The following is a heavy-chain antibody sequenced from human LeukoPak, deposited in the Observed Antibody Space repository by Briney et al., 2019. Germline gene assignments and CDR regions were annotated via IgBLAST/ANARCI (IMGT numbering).Heavy chain of an antibody. CDR1: GFTFSSYD. V-gene: IGHV3-23*01. Sequence: PGGSLRLSCAASGFTFSSYDMSWVRQAPGKGLEWVSGISAGGNTFYSDSVKGRFTISRDNSKNTLYLEMNSLRAEDTAVYFCAKVLHVYGTFDYWGQGTLVTVSS. J-gene: IGHJ4*02. CDR3: AKVLHVYGTFDY. CDR2: ISAGGNT. D-gene: IGHD2/OR15-2a*01.